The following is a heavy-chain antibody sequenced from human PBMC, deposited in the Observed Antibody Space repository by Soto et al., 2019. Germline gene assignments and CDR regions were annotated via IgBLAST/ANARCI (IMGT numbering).Heavy chain of an antibody. V-gene: IGHV3-53*01. CDR2: IYSSGTT. CDR3: ARAGSPFHSDSSGYWGFDY. CDR1: GFTFSDHQ. Sequence: EVQLVESGGGLIQPGGSLRLSCAASGFTFSDHQMNWVRQAPGRGLEWVSAIYSSGTTYYGDSVKGRFTTSRDNSKNTLYLQMNSLRTEDTALYYCARAGSPFHSDSSGYWGFDYWGQGTLVTVSS. D-gene: IGHD3-9*01. J-gene: IGHJ4*02.